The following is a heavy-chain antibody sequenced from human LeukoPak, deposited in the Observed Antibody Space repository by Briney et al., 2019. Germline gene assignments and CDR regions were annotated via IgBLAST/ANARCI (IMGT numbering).Heavy chain of an antibody. D-gene: IGHD6-19*01. CDR2: TYYRSKWYH. Sequence: PSQTLSLTCAISGDSVSSNSAAWSWIRQSPSRGLEWLGRTYYRSKWYHDYAVSVRSRVSVNPDTSKNQFSLQLNSVTPEDTAVYYCARFLGIGSQRYYLDSWGQGTLVTVSP. CDR1: GDSVSSNSAA. J-gene: IGHJ4*02. CDR3: ARFLGIGSQRYYLDS. V-gene: IGHV6-1*01.